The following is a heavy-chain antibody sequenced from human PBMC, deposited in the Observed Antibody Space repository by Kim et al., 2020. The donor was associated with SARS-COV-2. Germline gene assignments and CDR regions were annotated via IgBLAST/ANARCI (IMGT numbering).Heavy chain of an antibody. CDR1: GYTFTSYA. CDR3: ARAPVLLWFGAHGDWFDP. Sequence: ASVKVSCKASGYTFTSYAINWVRQAPGQGLEWMGWINTNTGNPTYAQGFTGRFVFSLDTSVSTAYLQISSLKAEDTAVYYCARAPVLLWFGAHGDWFDPWGQGTLVTVSS. CDR2: INTNTGNP. V-gene: IGHV7-4-1*02. J-gene: IGHJ5*02. D-gene: IGHD3-10*01.